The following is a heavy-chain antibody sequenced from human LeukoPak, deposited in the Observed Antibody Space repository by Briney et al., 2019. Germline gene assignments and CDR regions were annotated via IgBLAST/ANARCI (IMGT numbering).Heavy chain of an antibody. CDR2: ISGSGGST. CDR3: AKDFYDSSGYSYGYDY. Sequence: PPGGSLRLSCAVSGLTFSSYAMNWVRQAPGKGLEWVSGISGSGGSTYYGDPVKGRFTISRDNSKNTLYLQMNSLRAEDTAVYYCAKDFYDSSGYSYGYDYWGQGTLVTVSS. CDR1: GLTFSSYA. V-gene: IGHV3-23*01. D-gene: IGHD3-22*01. J-gene: IGHJ4*02.